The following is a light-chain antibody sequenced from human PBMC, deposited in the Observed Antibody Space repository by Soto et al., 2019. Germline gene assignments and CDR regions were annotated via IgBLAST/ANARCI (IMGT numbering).Light chain of an antibody. J-gene: IGLJ2*01. CDR2: ANT. Sequence: QSVLTQPPPVSGAPGQRVTISCTGSSSNIGAGYDVHWYQQLPGTAPKLLIYANTNRPSGVPDRFSGSKSGTLASLAITGLQAEDEADYYCQSYDSSLSAVVFGGGTKLTVL. CDR1: SSNIGAGYD. CDR3: QSYDSSLSAVV. V-gene: IGLV1-40*01.